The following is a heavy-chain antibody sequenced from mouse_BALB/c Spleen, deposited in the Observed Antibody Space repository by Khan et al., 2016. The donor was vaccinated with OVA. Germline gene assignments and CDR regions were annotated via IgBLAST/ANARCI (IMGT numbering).Heavy chain of an antibody. J-gene: IGHJ3*01. CDR2: INPTTGYT. D-gene: IGHD2-4*01. V-gene: IGHV1-7*01. Sequence: QVQLQQSGAELAKPGASVKMSCKASGYTFTSYWMHWVKQRPGQGLEWIGFINPTTGYTEYNQTFKDKATLTPDKSSSTAYMQLSSLTSEDSAVYYCARSPTMITQFSYWGQGTLVTVSA. CDR1: GYTFTSYW. CDR3: ARSPTMITQFSY.